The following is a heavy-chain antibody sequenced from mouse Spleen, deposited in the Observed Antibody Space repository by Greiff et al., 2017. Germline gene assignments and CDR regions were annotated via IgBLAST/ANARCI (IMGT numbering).Heavy chain of an antibody. D-gene: IGHD2-14*01. Sequence: EVQLQESGPELVKPGASVKMSCKASGYTFTSYVMHWVKQKPGQGLEWIGYINPYNDGTKYNEKFKGKATLTSDKSSSTAYMELSSLTSEDSAVYYCARKNYRYDAWFAYWGQGTLVTVSA. CDR3: ARKNYRYDAWFAY. CDR2: INPYNDGT. J-gene: IGHJ3*01. CDR1: GYTFTSYV. V-gene: IGHV1-14*01.